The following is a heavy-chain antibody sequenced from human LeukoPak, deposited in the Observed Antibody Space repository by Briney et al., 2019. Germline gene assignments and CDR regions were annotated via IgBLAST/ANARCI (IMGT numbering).Heavy chain of an antibody. V-gene: IGHV3-23*01. CDR1: GFTFNTYV. CDR3: AKDDTWIQLWYES. Sequence: PGGSLRLSCAASGFTFNTYVMTWVRQAPGKGLEWVSAISGSGGNTYYADSMKGRFTISRDNSKNTLSLQMYSLRAEDTAVYFCAKDDTWIQLWYESWGQGTLVTVSS. D-gene: IGHD5-18*01. J-gene: IGHJ5*02. CDR2: ISGSGGNT.